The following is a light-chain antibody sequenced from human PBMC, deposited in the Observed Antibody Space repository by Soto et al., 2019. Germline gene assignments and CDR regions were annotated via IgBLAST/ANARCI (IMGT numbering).Light chain of an antibody. CDR1: QSVLHSSNNKNY. V-gene: IGKV4-1*01. CDR3: QQYYSART. J-gene: IGKJ2*02. Sequence: DIVMTQSPDSLAVSLGERATINCKSSQSVLHSSNNKNYLAWYQQKPGQPPKLLIYWASTRESGVPDRFSGSGSGTDFTLTISSLQADDVAVYYCQQYYSARTFGQGTKLEIK. CDR2: WAS.